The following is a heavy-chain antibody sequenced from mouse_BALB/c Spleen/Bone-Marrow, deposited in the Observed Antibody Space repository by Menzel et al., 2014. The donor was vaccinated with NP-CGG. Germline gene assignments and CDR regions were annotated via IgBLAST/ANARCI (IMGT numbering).Heavy chain of an antibody. CDR1: GYTFTSYW. J-gene: IGHJ3*01. V-gene: IGHV1-69*02. Sequence: VQLQQSGAELVKPGASVKLSCKASGYTFTSYWMHWVKQRPGQGLEWIGEIDPSDSYTNYNQKFKGKATLTVDESSSTAYMQLSSLTSEDSAVYYCARYGGYFPWFAYWGQGTLVTVSA. CDR2: IDPSDSYT. D-gene: IGHD2-3*01. CDR3: ARYGGYFPWFAY.